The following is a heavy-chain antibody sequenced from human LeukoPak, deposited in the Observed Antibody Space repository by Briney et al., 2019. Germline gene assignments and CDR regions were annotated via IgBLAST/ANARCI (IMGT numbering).Heavy chain of an antibody. D-gene: IGHD6-25*01. CDR1: GFTFSTYA. Sequence: PRGSLRLSCSASGFTFSTYAMHWVGQAPGKGLESVSTISSNGGSTYYADSVKGRFTISRDNSMNTLYLQMSSLTAEDTAVYYCLKVPNYSSGYWGQGPLVTVTS. CDR3: LKVPNYSSGY. CDR2: ISSNGGST. J-gene: IGHJ1*01. V-gene: IGHV3-64D*09.